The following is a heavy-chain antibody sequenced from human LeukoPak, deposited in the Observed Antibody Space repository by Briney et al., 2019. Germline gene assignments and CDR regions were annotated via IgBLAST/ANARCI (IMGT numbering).Heavy chain of an antibody. V-gene: IGHV4-34*01. J-gene: IGHJ6*03. CDR3: ARGRHDITMIVVVMTSVSYYLDV. CDR1: GGSFSGYH. Sequence: GSLRLSCVVYGGSFSGYHWTWIRQSPGKGLEWIGDINPSGSTYYNPSLKSRLTISVDTSKNQFSLKLRSVTAADTAVYYCARGRHDITMIVVVMTSVSYYLDVWGKGTTVTVS. D-gene: IGHD3-22*01. CDR2: INPSGST.